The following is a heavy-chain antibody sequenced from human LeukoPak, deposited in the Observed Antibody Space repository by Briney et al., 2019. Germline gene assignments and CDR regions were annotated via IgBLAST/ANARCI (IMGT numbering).Heavy chain of an antibody. CDR2: INHSGST. Sequence: SETLSLTCAVYGGSFSGYYWSWIRQPPGKGLEWIGEINHSGSTNYNPSLKSRVTISVDTSKNQFSLKLSSVTAADTAVYYCASVFGGTTGVSYFDYWGQGTLATVSS. D-gene: IGHD1-7*01. J-gene: IGHJ4*02. CDR3: ASVFGGTTGVSYFDY. V-gene: IGHV4-34*01. CDR1: GGSFSGYY.